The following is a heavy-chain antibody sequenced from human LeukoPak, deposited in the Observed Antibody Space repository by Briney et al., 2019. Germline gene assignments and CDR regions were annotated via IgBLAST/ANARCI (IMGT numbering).Heavy chain of an antibody. J-gene: IGHJ4*02. CDR2: VWHDGSNR. D-gene: IGHD3-10*01. V-gene: IGHV3-33*01. CDR1: GFTFSSYA. Sequence: GTSLRLSCTAPGFTFSSYAIHWIRQAPGKGLEWVALVWHDGSNRYYSEAVKGRFTISRDNSKNTLYLQMNSLRAEDTAVYYCARDQDYYGGFDYWGQGTLVTVSS. CDR3: ARDQDYYGGFDY.